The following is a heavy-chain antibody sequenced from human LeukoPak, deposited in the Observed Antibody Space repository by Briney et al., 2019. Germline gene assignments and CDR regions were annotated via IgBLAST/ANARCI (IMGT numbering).Heavy chain of an antibody. Sequence: SETLSLTCTVSGGSISSGNYYWSWIRQPAGKGLEWIGRIYTSGRTNYNPSLKSRLTISVDTSKNQFSLKLSSVTAADTAVYYCARHSSSWSLSYFDYWGQGTLVTVSS. CDR3: ARHSSSWSLSYFDY. CDR1: GGSISSGNYY. V-gene: IGHV4-61*02. D-gene: IGHD6-13*01. J-gene: IGHJ4*02. CDR2: IYTSGRT.